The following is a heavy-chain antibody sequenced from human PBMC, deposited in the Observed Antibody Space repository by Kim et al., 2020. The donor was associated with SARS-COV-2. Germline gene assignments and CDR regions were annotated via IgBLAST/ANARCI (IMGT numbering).Heavy chain of an antibody. D-gene: IGHD3-16*02. Sequence: SVKVSCKASGGTFSSYAISWVRQAPGQGLEWMGGIIPIFGTANYAQKFQGRVTITADESTSTAYMELSSLRSEDTAVYYCARGGEQYQLAFRIGSSPRAFNWFDPWGQGTLVTVSS. CDR3: ARGGEQYQLAFRIGSSPRAFNWFDP. J-gene: IGHJ5*02. V-gene: IGHV1-69*13. CDR2: IIPIFGTA. CDR1: GGTFSSYA.